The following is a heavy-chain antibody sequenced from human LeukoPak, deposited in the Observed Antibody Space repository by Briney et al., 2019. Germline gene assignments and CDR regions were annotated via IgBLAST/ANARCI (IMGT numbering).Heavy chain of an antibody. J-gene: IGHJ5*02. Sequence: PSETLSLTCTVSGGSISSGDHYWSWIRQPPGKGLEWIGYIYYSGSTYYNPSLKSRVTISVDTSKNQFSLKLSSVTAADTAVYYCARDGAALGIPNWFDPWGQGTLVTVSS. CDR3: ARDGAALGIPNWFDP. D-gene: IGHD7-27*01. CDR1: GGSISSGDHY. V-gene: IGHV4-30-4*08. CDR2: IYYSGST.